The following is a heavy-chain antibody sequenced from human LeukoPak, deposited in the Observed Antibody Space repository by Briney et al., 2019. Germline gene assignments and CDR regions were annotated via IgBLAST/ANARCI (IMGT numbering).Heavy chain of an antibody. Sequence: GGSLRISCAASGFTFSNYWMHWVRQDPGKGLVWVSRINSDGTSTTYADSVKGRFTISVDNAKNTLYLQMNSLRVEDTAVYYCARGERLGIGYWGQGTLVTVSS. CDR2: INSDGTST. CDR1: GFTFSNYW. CDR3: ARGERLGIGY. D-gene: IGHD7-27*01. V-gene: IGHV3-74*01. J-gene: IGHJ4*02.